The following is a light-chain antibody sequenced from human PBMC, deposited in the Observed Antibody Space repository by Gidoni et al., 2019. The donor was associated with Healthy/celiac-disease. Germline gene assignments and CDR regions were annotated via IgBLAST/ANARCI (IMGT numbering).Light chain of an antibody. J-gene: IGLJ2*01. V-gene: IGLV2-23*01. Sequence: QSALTQPASVSGSPGQSITISCTGTSSDVGSYNLVSWYQQHPDKAPKLMIYEGSKRPSGVSNRFSGSKSGNTASLTISGLQAEDESDYYCCSYAGSGTLVFGGGTKLTVL. CDR1: SSDVGSYNL. CDR2: EGS. CDR3: CSYAGSGTLV.